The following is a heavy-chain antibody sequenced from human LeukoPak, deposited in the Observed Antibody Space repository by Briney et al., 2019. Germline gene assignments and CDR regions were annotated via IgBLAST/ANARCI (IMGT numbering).Heavy chain of an antibody. CDR3: ARGRGAMVTYYYYYYGMDV. J-gene: IGHJ6*02. D-gene: IGHD5-18*01. CDR2: INHSGST. V-gene: IGHV4-34*01. Sequence: SETLSLTCAVYGGSFSGYYWSWIRQPPGKGLEWIGEINHSGSTSYNPSLKSRVTISVDTSKNQFSLKLSSVTAADTAVYYCARGRGAMVTYYYYYYGMDVWGQGTTVTVSS. CDR1: GGSFSGYY.